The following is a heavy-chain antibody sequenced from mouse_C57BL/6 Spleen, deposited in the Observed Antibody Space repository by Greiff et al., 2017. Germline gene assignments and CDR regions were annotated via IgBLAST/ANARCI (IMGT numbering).Heavy chain of an antibody. CDR2: IDPEDGDT. J-gene: IGHJ3*01. V-gene: IGHV14-1*01. CDR1: GFNIKDYY. D-gene: IGHD2-4*01. CDR3: TTMITRAFAY. Sequence: VHVKQSGAELVRPGASVKLSCTASGFNIKDYYMHWVKQRPEQGLEWIGRIDPEDGDTEYAPKFQGKATMTADTSSNTAYLQLSSLTSEDTAVYYCTTMITRAFAYWGQGTLVTVSA.